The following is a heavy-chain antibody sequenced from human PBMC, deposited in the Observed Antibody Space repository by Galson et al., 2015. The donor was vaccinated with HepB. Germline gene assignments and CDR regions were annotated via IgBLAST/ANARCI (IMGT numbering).Heavy chain of an antibody. V-gene: IGHV3-30*18. CDR1: GFTFSSYG. CDR2: ISYDGSNK. CDR3: AKDWIDCSGGSCYGFDY. J-gene: IGHJ4*02. D-gene: IGHD2-15*01. Sequence: SLRLSCAASGFTFSSYGMHWVRQAPGKGLEWVAVISYDGSNKYYADSVKGRFTISRDNSKNTLYLQMNSLRAEDTAVYYCAKDWIDCSGGSCYGFDYWGQGTLVTVSS.